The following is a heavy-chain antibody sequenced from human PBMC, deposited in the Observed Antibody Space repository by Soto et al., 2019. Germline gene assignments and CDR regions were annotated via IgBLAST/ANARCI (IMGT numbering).Heavy chain of an antibody. Sequence: EVQLLESGGGMVEPRGSLKLSCAASGFSFGTYVMNWVRQAPGKGLEWVSGISGSGGRVYSADSVKGRFTISRDNSRNTMYLHMNSLRSEDTALYYCARTRLYDTGTNDYHRDALDIWGQGTQGTVSS. CDR2: ISGSGGRV. J-gene: IGHJ3*02. D-gene: IGHD3-22*01. CDR3: ARTRLYDTGTNDYHRDALDI. V-gene: IGHV3-23*01. CDR1: GFSFGTYV.